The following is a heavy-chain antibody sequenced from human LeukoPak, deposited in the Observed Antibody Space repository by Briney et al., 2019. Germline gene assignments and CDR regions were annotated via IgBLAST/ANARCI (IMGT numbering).Heavy chain of an antibody. V-gene: IGHV1-69*13. D-gene: IGHD5-18*01. CDR1: GGTFSSYA. J-gene: IGHJ4*02. Sequence: SVKVSCTASGGTFSSYAISWVRQAPGQGLEWVGGIIPIFGTANYAQKFQGRVTITADESTSTAYMELSSLRSEDTAVYYCARGGSWIQLTYWGQGTLVTVSS. CDR2: IIPIFGTA. CDR3: ARGGSWIQLTY.